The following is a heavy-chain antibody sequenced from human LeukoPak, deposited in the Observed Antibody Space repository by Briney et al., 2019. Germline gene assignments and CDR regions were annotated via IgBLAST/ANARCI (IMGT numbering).Heavy chain of an antibody. CDR3: ARGLPRGTIFGVVITSPFDY. J-gene: IGHJ4*02. CDR1: GGSTSSSSYY. V-gene: IGHV4-39*07. Sequence: PSETLSLTCTVSGGSTSSSSYYWGWIRQPPGKGLEWIGSIYYSGSTYYNPSLKSRVTISVDTSKNQFSLKLSSVTAADTAVYYCARGLPRGTIFGVVITSPFDYWGQGTLVTVSS. CDR2: IYYSGST. D-gene: IGHD3-3*01.